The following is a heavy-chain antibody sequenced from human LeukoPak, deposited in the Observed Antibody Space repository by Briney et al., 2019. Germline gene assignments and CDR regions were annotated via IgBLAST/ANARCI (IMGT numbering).Heavy chain of an antibody. CDR2: IYTSGST. V-gene: IGHV4-61*02. Sequence: SQTLSLTCTVSGGSISSGSYYWSWIRQPAGKGLEWIGRIYTSGSTNYNPSLKSRVTMSVDTSKNQFSLNLNSVTAADTAVYYCARTLLPDTKGAFDIWGQGTMVTVSS. J-gene: IGHJ3*02. D-gene: IGHD3-22*01. CDR1: GGSISSGSYY. CDR3: ARTLLPDTKGAFDI.